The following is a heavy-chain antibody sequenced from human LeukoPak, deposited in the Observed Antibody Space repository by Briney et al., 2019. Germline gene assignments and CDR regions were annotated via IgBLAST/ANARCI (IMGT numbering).Heavy chain of an antibody. V-gene: IGHV5-51*01. CDR2: LYPGDSDT. CDR3: GACSGSYYSDTFDI. CDR1: GYSFTSYW. J-gene: IGHJ3*02. D-gene: IGHD3-10*02. Sequence: GESLKISCKGSGYSFTSYWIGWERQMPGIGLEWMGILYPGDSDTRYSPSFQGQVTISADKSISTAYLQWSSLKASDTAMYYCGACSGSYYSDTFDIWGQGTMVTVSS.